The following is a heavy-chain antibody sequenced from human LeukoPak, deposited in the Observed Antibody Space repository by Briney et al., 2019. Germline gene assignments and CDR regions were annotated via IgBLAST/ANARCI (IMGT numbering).Heavy chain of an antibody. CDR2: INPSGGST. CDR1: GYTFTSYY. D-gene: IGHD3-9*01. J-gene: IGHJ4*02. V-gene: IGHV1-46*01. Sequence: ASVKVSCKASGYTFTSYYMHWVRQAPGQGLEWMGIINPSGGSTSYAQKFQGRVTMTRDTSTSTVYMELSSLRSEDTAVYYCARVRVLRYFDWSPFDYWGQGTLVTVSS. CDR3: ARVRVLRYFDWSPFDY.